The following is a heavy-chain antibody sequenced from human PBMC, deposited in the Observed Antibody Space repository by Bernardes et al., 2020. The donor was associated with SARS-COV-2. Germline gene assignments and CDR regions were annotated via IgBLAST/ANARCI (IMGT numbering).Heavy chain of an antibody. CDR1: GGSISSYY. Sequence: SETLSLTCTVSGGSISSYYWSWIRQPPGKGLEWIGYIYYSGSTNYNPSLQSRVRASGDTSKNQISLRLSFVTAADTAVYYCAGSSCGIDCYIGGLRSWDYGMDVWGQGTTVTVSS. D-gene: IGHD2-21*01. J-gene: IGHJ6*02. V-gene: IGHV4-59*08. CDR2: IYYSGST. CDR3: AGSSCGIDCYIGGLRSWDYGMDV.